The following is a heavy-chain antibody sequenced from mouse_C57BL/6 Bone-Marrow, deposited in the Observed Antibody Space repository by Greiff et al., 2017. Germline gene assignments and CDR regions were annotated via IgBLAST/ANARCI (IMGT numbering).Heavy chain of an antibody. D-gene: IGHD1-1*01. Sequence: QVQLQQSWAELVKPGASVKISCKASGYAFSSYWMNWVKQRPGKGLEWIGQIYPGDGDTNYNGKFKGKATLTADKSSSTAYMQLSSLTSEDSAVYFCAREIYYYGSRYFDVWGTGTTVTVSS. J-gene: IGHJ1*03. CDR3: AREIYYYGSRYFDV. CDR1: GYAFSSYW. CDR2: IYPGDGDT. V-gene: IGHV1-80*01.